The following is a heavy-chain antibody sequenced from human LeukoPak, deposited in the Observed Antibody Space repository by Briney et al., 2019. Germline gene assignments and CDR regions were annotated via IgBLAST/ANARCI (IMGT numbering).Heavy chain of an antibody. CDR3: AREAGQYLLTGYFDY. D-gene: IGHD2-15*01. Sequence: SETLSLTCTVSGGSISSGSYYWSWIRQPAGKGLEWIGRIYTSGSTNYNPSLKSRVTISVDTSKNQFSLKLSSVTAADTAVYYCAREAGQYLLTGYFDYWGQGTLVTVSS. V-gene: IGHV4-61*02. J-gene: IGHJ4*02. CDR1: GGSISSGSYY. CDR2: IYTSGST.